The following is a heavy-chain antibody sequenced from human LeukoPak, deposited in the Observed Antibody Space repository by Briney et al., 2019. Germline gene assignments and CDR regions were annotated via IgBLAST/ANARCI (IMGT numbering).Heavy chain of an antibody. CDR3: AREEIVLMVYAISGAAFDI. CDR1: GFTFSSYA. J-gene: IGHJ3*02. V-gene: IGHV3-30-3*01. CDR2: ISYDGSNK. Sequence: PGRSLRLSCAASGFTFSSYAMHWVRQAPGKGLEWVAVISYDGSNKYYADSVKGRFTISRDNSKNTLYLQMNSLRAEDTAVYYCAREEIVLMVYAISGAAFDIWGQGTMVTVSS. D-gene: IGHD2-8*01.